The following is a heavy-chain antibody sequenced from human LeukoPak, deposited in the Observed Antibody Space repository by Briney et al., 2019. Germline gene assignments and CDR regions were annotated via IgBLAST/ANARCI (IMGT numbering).Heavy chain of an antibody. V-gene: IGHV1-46*01. CDR1: GYTFTSYY. CDR3: ARAEPYYDFWSGYYGSGYYYGMDV. CDR2: INPSGGST. Sequence: ASVKVSCKASGYTFTSYYMHGVRQAPGQGLEWMGIINPSGGSTSYAQKFQGRVTMTRDTSTSTVYMELSSLRSEDTAVYYCARAEPYYDFWSGYYGSGYYYGMDVWGQGTTVTVSS. J-gene: IGHJ6*02. D-gene: IGHD3-3*01.